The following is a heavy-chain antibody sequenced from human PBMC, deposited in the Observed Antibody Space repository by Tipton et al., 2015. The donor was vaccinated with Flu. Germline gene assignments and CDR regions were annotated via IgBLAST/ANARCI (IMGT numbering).Heavy chain of an antibody. CDR3: ATLGNSGTDGFDI. CDR2: IYRGGTT. CDR1: GFTVSSKY. J-gene: IGHJ3*02. Sequence: SLRLSCAASGFTVSSKYMGWVRQAPGKGLQWVSVIYRGGTTYVADSVESRCTISRVNSKNTLYLQWNSLTTADTAVYYCATLGNSGTDGFDIWGQGKMVTISS. D-gene: IGHD5-12*01. V-gene: IGHV3-66*02.